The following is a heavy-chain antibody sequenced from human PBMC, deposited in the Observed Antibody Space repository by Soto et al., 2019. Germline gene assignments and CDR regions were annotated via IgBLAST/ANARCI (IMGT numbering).Heavy chain of an antibody. CDR2: ISAYNGNT. D-gene: IGHD1-26*01. J-gene: IGHJ3*02. V-gene: IGHV1-18*01. CDR1: GYTFTSYG. CDR3: ASIVGATYGDAFDI. Sequence: QVQLVQSGAEVKKPGASVKVSGKASGYTFTSYGISWVRQAPGQGLEWMGWISAYNGNTNYAQKLQGRVTMTTDTXXSTAYMELRSLRSDDTAVYYCASIVGATYGDAFDIWGQGTMVTVSS.